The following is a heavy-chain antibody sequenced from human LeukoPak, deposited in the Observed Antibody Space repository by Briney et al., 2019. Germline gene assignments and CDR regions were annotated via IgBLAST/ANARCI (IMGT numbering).Heavy chain of an antibody. J-gene: IGHJ4*02. CDR2: ISAYNGNT. CDR1: GYTFTSYG. D-gene: IGHD6-13*01. Sequence: ASVKVSCKASGYTFTSYGISWVRQAPGQGLEWMGWISAYNGNTNYAQKLQGRVTMTTDTSTSTAYMELRSLRSDDTAVYYCARNIAAAGTSSGWQRGVFDFWGQGTLVTVSS. CDR3: ARNIAAAGTSSGWQRGVFDF. V-gene: IGHV1-18*01.